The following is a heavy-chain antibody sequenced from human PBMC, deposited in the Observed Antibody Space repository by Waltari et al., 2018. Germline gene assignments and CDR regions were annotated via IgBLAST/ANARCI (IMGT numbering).Heavy chain of an antibody. Sequence: QVQLQESGPGLVKPSETLSLTCTVSGYSISSGYYWGWIRQPPGKGLEWIGSIYHSGSTYYNPSLKGRVTISVDTSKNQFSLKLSSVTAADTAVYYCARDGNGSGRNDAFDIWGQGTMVTVSS. CDR3: ARDGNGSGRNDAFDI. D-gene: IGHD3-10*01. CDR2: IYHSGST. CDR1: GYSISSGYY. J-gene: IGHJ3*02. V-gene: IGHV4-38-2*02.